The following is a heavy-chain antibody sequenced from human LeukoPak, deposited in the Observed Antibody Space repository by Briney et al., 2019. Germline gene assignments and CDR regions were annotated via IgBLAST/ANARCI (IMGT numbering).Heavy chain of an antibody. CDR2: ISSSGGST. CDR1: GFTFSTYA. D-gene: IGHD1-26*01. Sequence: GGSLRLSCAASGFTFSTYAMSWVRQGPGKGLEWVSTISSSGGSTYYADSVKGRFTISRDNSKNTLYLQMDSLRVEDTAVYYCAKWLYSGKYWTGKDYFDYWGQGTLVTVSS. CDR3: AKWLYSGKYWTGKDYFDY. V-gene: IGHV3-23*01. J-gene: IGHJ4*02.